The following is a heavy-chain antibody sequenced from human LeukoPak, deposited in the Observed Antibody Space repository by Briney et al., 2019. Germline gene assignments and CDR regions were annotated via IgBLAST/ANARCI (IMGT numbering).Heavy chain of an antibody. Sequence: SETLSLTCAVYGGSFSGYYWSWIRQPPGKGLEWIGEINHSRSTNYNPSLKSRVTISVDTSKNQFSLKLSSVTAADTAVYYCARGPYHWFDPWGQGTLVTVSS. CDR2: INHSRST. CDR3: ARGPYHWFDP. CDR1: GGSFSGYY. J-gene: IGHJ5*02. V-gene: IGHV4-34*01.